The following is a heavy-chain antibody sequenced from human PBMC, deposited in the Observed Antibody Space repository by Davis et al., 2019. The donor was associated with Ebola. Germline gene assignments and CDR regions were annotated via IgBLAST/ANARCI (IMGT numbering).Heavy chain of an antibody. D-gene: IGHD2-2*02. J-gene: IGHJ4*02. CDR2: ISHTGST. CDR1: GASISSGDYS. CDR3: AGSPRPGYCSSSRCYTWGGGFDS. V-gene: IGHV4-30-2*01. Sequence: LRLSCAVSGASISSGDYSWSWIRQPPGKGLEWIGYISHTGSTSYNPSLQSRVTVSVGRSKNHFSLKLSSVTAADTAVYYCAGSPRPGYCSSSRCYTWGGGFDSWGQGVLVTVSS.